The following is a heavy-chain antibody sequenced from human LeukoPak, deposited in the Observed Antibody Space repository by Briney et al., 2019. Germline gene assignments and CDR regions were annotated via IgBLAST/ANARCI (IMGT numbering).Heavy chain of an antibody. D-gene: IGHD5-24*01. Sequence: PSETLSLTCTVSGGSISSYYWSWIRQPPGKGLEWIGEIDQSGSPKYNPSLKGRVTMSVDTSKNQFSLKLSSVTAADTAVYYCARRPRNGGADDGPSCLDYWGQGILVTVSS. CDR3: ARRPRNGGADDGPSCLDY. V-gene: IGHV4-34*01. J-gene: IGHJ4*02. CDR1: GGSISSYY. CDR2: IDQSGSP.